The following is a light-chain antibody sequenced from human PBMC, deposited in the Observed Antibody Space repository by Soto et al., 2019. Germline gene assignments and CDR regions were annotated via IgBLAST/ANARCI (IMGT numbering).Light chain of an antibody. CDR2: GAS. J-gene: IGKJ4*01. V-gene: IGKV3-15*01. CDR1: QSVSRY. Sequence: EIVLTQSPATLSLSPGERATLSCRASQSVSRYLAWYQQKPGQAPRLLIYGASTRTTGIPARFSGSGSGTEFTLTISSLQSEDFAVYYCHQYNMWPPLIFGGGTKVDIK. CDR3: HQYNMWPPLI.